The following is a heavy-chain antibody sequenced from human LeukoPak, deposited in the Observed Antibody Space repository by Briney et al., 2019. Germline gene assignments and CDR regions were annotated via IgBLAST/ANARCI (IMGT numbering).Heavy chain of an antibody. D-gene: IGHD3-3*01. CDR2: IYYSGST. V-gene: IGHV4-39*07. CDR1: GGSISSSSYY. J-gene: IGHJ5*02. CDR3: ARVDTIFGLEFRWFDP. Sequence: SETLSLTCTVSGGSISSSSYYWGWIRQPPGKGLEWIGSIYYSGSTYYNPSLKSRVTISVDTSKNQFSLKLSSVTAADTAVYYCARVDTIFGLEFRWFDPWGQGTLVTVSS.